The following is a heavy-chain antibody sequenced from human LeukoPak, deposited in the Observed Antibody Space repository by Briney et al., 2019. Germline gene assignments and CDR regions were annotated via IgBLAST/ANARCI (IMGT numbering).Heavy chain of an antibody. CDR3: ARRHFDAFDI. CDR2: IWYDGSSK. Sequence: PGGSLRLSCAASGFTFSSYGMHWVRRAPGKGLEWVAVIWYDGSSKYYADSVKGRFTISRDNSKNTLYLQMDSLTAEDTAVYYCARRHFDAFDIWGQGTVVTVSS. CDR1: GFTFSSYG. J-gene: IGHJ3*02. V-gene: IGHV3-33*08.